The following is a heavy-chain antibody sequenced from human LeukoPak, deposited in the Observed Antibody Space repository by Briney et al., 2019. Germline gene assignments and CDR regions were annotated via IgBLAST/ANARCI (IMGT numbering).Heavy chain of an antibody. Sequence: GGSLRLSCAASGFIFSHYGMNWVRQAPGKGLEWVSGITSRSTTYYADSVKGRFTISRDNAKNSLYLQMNSLRAEDTAVYYCARDPYSGTYGDTYYYYMDVWGKGTTVTISS. CDR1: GFIFSHYG. J-gene: IGHJ6*03. D-gene: IGHD1-26*01. CDR3: ARDPYSGTYGDTYYYYMDV. V-gene: IGHV3-69-1*01. CDR2: ITSRSTT.